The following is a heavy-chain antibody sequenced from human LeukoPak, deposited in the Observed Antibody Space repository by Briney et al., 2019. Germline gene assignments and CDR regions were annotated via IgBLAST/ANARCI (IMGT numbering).Heavy chain of an antibody. V-gene: IGHV1-2*02. CDR2: INPNSGGT. D-gene: IGHD3-10*01. CDR1: GYTFTGYY. CDR3: ASGYYGSGRYYSRYYYYYMDV. J-gene: IGHJ6*03. Sequence: ASVKVSCKASGYTFTGYYMHWVRQAPGQGLEWMGWINPNSGGTNYAQKFQGRVTMTRDTPISTAYMELSRLRSDDTAVYYCASGYYGSGRYYSRYYYYYMDVWGKGTTVTVSS.